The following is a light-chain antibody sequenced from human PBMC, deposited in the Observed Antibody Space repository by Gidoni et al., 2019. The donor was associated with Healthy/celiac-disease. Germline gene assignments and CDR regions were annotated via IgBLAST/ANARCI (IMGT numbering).Light chain of an antibody. Sequence: SYELTQPPSVSVSPGHTASITCSGDKLGDNYACWYQQKQGQSPVLVIYQDSKRPSGIPERFSGSNSGNTATLTISGTQAMDEADYYCQAWDSSSYVFGTGTKVTVL. V-gene: IGLV3-1*01. CDR1: KLGDNY. J-gene: IGLJ1*01. CDR2: QDS. CDR3: QAWDSSSYV.